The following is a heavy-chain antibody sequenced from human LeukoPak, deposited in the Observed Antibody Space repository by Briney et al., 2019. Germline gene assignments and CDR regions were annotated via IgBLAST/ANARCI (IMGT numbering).Heavy chain of an antibody. CDR2: IYYSGST. J-gene: IGHJ4*02. CDR3: ARGRRAGNKWGYYDSSGYPPSYFDY. V-gene: IGHV4-61*05. Sequence: SETLSLTCTVSGGSISSSSYYWGWIRQPPGKGLEWIGCIYYSGSTNYNPSLKSRVTISVDTSKNQFSLKLSSVTAADTAVYYCARGRRAGNKWGYYDSSGYPPSYFDYWGQGTLVTVSS. D-gene: IGHD3-22*01. CDR1: GGSISSSSYY.